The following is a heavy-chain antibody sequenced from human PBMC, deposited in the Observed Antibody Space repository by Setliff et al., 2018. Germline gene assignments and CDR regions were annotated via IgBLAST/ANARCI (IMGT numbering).Heavy chain of an antibody. CDR1: GGTFSGYA. J-gene: IGHJ6*03. V-gene: IGHV1-69*13. CDR2: IIPIYGAA. D-gene: IGHD1-1*01. Sequence: SVKVSCKVSGGTFSGYAITWVRRAPGQGLEWVGGIIPIYGAANYARKFQGRVTITADESTDTAYVELSSLTYEDTAVYFCARAHGATTTFYYYMDVWGKGTTVTVSS. CDR3: ARAHGATTTFYYYMDV.